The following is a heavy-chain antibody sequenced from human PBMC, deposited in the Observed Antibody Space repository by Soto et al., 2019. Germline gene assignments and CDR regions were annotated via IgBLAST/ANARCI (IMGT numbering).Heavy chain of an antibody. CDR3: AKDLFRQQLANFDY. CDR1: GFTFSSYG. Sequence: QVQLVESGGGVVQPGRSLRLSCAASGFTFSSYGMHWVRQAPGKGLEWVAVISYDGSNKYYADSVKGRFTISRDNSKNTLDLQMNSLRAEDTAVYYCAKDLFRQQLANFDYWGQGTLVTVSS. J-gene: IGHJ4*02. D-gene: IGHD6-13*01. CDR2: ISYDGSNK. V-gene: IGHV3-30*18.